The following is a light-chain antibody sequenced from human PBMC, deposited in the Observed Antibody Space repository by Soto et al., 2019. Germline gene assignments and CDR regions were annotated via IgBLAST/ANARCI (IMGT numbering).Light chain of an antibody. CDR2: EVS. V-gene: IGLV2-8*01. CDR1: SSDVGGYNY. CDR3: SSDAGNDKYV. Sequence: QSVLTQPPSASGSPGQSVTISCTGTSSDVGGYNYVSWYQHHPGKAPKLMIYEVSKRPSGVPDRFSGSKSGNTASLTVSGLQADDEADYYCSSDAGNDKYVFGSGTKVNVL. J-gene: IGLJ1*01.